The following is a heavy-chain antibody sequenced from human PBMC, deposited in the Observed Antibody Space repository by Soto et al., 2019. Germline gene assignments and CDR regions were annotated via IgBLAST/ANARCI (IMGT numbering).Heavy chain of an antibody. CDR1: GFTFSSYW. CDR3: AKGGEGILDV. Sequence: EVQLVESGGGLVQPGGSLRLSCAASGFTFSSYWMHWVSQAPGKGLVWVSRNNSDGSSTSYADSVKGRFTINRDNAKNALYPQINSLRAEETSVYYGAKGGEGILDVCGQGNTGTVS. D-gene: IGHD2-21*01. J-gene: IGHJ6*02. CDR2: NNSDGSST. V-gene: IGHV3-74*01.